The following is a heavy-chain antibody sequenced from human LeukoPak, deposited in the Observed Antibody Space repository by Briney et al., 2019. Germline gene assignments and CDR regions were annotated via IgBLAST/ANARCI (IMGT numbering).Heavy chain of an antibody. CDR3: AREIGCSSTSCKDY. J-gene: IGHJ4*02. D-gene: IGHD2-2*01. Sequence: GGSLRLSCAASGFTFSSYSMNWVRQAAGKGLEWVSSISSSSSYIYYADSVKGRFTISRDNAKNSLYLQMNSLRAEDTAVYYCAREIGCSSTSCKDYWGQGTLVTVSS. CDR2: ISSSSSYI. CDR1: GFTFSSYS. V-gene: IGHV3-21*01.